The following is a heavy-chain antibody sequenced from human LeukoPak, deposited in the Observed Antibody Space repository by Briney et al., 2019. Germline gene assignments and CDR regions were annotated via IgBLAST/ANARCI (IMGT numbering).Heavy chain of an antibody. CDR3: ANPYCSSTSCIGDY. CDR1: GFTFSSYA. V-gene: IGHV3-23*01. D-gene: IGHD2-2*01. J-gene: IGHJ4*02. CDR2: ISGSGGST. Sequence: GGSLRLSCAASGFTFSSYAMSWVRQAPGKGLEWVSAISGSGGSTHYADSVKGRFTISRDNSKNTLYLQMNSLRAEDTAVYYCANPYCSSTSCIGDYWGQGTLVTVSS.